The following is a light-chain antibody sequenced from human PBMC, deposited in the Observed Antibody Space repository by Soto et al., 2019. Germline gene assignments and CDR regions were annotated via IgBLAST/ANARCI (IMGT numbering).Light chain of an antibody. V-gene: IGKV3-11*01. CDR2: DAS. Sequence: EIVLTQSPATLSLSPGERATLSCRASQSVSSYLAWYQQKPGQAPRLLIYDASNRATGIPARFSGSGSGTYFTLTISTLEPEYFAVYYCQHSSNWPTFFGPGTKVDIK. CDR3: QHSSNWPTF. J-gene: IGKJ3*01. CDR1: QSVSSY.